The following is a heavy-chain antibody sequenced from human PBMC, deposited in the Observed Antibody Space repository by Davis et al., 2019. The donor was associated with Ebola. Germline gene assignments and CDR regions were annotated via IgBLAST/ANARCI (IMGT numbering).Heavy chain of an antibody. J-gene: IGHJ6*02. V-gene: IGHV4-59*08. D-gene: IGHD6-19*01. CDR1: SGSISSYY. CDR3: ARQIAVGYYYGMDV. CDR2: IYYSGST. Sequence: MPSETLSLTCTVSSGSISSYYWSWIRQPPGKGLEWIGYIYYSGSTNYNPSLKSRVTISVDTSKNQFSLKLSSVTAADTAVYYCARQIAVGYYYGMDVWGQGTTVTVSS.